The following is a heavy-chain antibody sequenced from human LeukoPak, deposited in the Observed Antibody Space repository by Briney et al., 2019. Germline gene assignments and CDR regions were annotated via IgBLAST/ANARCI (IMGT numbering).Heavy chain of an antibody. D-gene: IGHD2-15*01. J-gene: IGHJ4*02. CDR2: ILNPGST. CDR3: ARDLGGRYCSGGSCFYFDY. CDR1: CGPPSYFH. V-gene: IGHV4-4*07. Sequence: VEPSGTPYPTRTLPCGPPSYFHWRWVREPPRGGRGVVWRILNPGSTNYNPSLKSRVTMSVDTSKNQFSLKLSSVTAADTAVYYCARDLGGRYCSGGSCFYFDYWGQGTLVTVSS.